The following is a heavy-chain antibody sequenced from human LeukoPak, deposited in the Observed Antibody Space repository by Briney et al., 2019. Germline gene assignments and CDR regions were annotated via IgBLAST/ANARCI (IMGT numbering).Heavy chain of an antibody. CDR1: GFTFSSYG. CDR3: ASIAAAGTMDAFDI. D-gene: IGHD6-13*01. Sequence: PGGSLRLSCAASGFTFSSYGMHWVRQAPGKGLEWVAVISYDGSNKYYADSVKGRFTISRDNSKNTLYLQMNSLRAEVTAVYYCASIAAAGTMDAFDIWGQGTMVNVSS. CDR2: ISYDGSNK. J-gene: IGHJ3*02. V-gene: IGHV3-30*03.